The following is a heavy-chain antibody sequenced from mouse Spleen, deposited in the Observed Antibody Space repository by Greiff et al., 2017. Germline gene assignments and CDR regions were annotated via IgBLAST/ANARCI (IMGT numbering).Heavy chain of an antibody. V-gene: IGHV5-4*02. J-gene: IGHJ4*01. CDR2: ISDGGGYT. CDR3: ASPRLLRGGYYAMDY. D-gene: IGHD2-3*01. Sequence: EVQVVESGGGLVKPGGSLKLSCAASGFTFSDYYMYWVRQTPEKRLEWVATISDGGGYTYYPDSVKGRFTISRDNAKNNLYLQMSSLKSEDTAMYYCASPRLLRGGYYAMDYWGQGTTLTVSS. CDR1: GFTFSDYY.